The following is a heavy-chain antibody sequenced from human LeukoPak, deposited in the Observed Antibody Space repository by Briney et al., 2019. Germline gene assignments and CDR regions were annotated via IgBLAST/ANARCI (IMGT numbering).Heavy chain of an antibody. J-gene: IGHJ4*02. CDR1: GGSTSGHY. CDR3: SRQGYSGYNFFDY. Sequence: SETLSLTCTVSGGSTSGHYWTWIRQPAGKGLEWIGRIYTSGSTNYNPSLKSRVTISVDTSKNQFSLKLSSVTAADTAVYYCSRQGYSGYNFFDYWGQGTLVTVSS. CDR2: IYTSGST. D-gene: IGHD5-12*01. V-gene: IGHV4-4*07.